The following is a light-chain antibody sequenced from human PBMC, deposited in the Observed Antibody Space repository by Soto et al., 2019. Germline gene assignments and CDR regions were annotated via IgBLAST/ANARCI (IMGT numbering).Light chain of an antibody. CDR3: ATWDDSLNGGV. CDR2: DVS. CDR1: NSDVGAYNY. J-gene: IGLJ3*02. V-gene: IGLV2-11*01. Sequence: QSALTQPRSVSGSPGQSVTTSCTGTNSDVGAYNYVSWYQQHPGKAPKLMLYDVSRRPSGVPDRFSGSKSGNTASLTISGLQAEDEADYYCATWDDSLNGGVFGGGTKLTVL.